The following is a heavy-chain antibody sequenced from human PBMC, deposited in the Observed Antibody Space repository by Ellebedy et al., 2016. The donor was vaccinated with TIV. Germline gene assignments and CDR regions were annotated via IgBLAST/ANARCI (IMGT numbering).Heavy chain of an antibody. D-gene: IGHD1-26*01. Sequence: ASVKVSCXASGYTFTRYDINCVRQATGQGLEWMGWMNPNTGDTGYAQKFQGRVTITADESTSTAYMELSSLRSEDTAVYYCARDRGSSGTYYPRLGYYYYMDVWGKGTTVTVSS. CDR1: GYTFTRYD. J-gene: IGHJ6*03. V-gene: IGHV1-8*03. CDR3: ARDRGSSGTYYPRLGYYYYMDV. CDR2: MNPNTGDT.